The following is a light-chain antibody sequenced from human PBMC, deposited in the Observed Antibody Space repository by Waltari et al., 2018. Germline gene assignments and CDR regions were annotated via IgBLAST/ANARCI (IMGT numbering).Light chain of an antibody. Sequence: DVVLTQSPLSLPVTLGQPASISCRSSQSLVQSDRNTYLNWFQQRPGQSPRRLIYRVSNRDSGVPDRFTGSVSGTDFTLQISRVETEDVGVYYCMQGTHWPYTFGQGTKLEIK. J-gene: IGKJ2*01. CDR3: MQGTHWPYT. CDR1: QSLVQSDRNTY. CDR2: RVS. V-gene: IGKV2-30*02.